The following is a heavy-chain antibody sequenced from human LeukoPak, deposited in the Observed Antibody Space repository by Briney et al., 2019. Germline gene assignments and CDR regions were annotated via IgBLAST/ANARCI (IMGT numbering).Heavy chain of an antibody. CDR2: IYHSGST. J-gene: IGHJ4*02. CDR1: GFTFSNAW. V-gene: IGHV4-4*02. D-gene: IGHD2-2*01. Sequence: GSLRLSCAASGFTFSNAWMSWVRQAPGKGLEWIGSIYHSGSTNYNPSLKSRVTISVDTSKNQFSLKLSSVTAADTAVYYCARLVPVVVPVAPFFDYWGQGTLVTVSS. CDR3: ARLVPVVVPVAPFFDY.